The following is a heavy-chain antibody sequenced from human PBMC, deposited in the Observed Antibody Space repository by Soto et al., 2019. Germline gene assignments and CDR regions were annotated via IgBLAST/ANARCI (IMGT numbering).Heavy chain of an antibody. CDR1: GFTFSSYV. V-gene: IGHV3-33*01. CDR2: IWYDGSNK. J-gene: IGHJ6*02. Sequence: GGSLRLSCAASGFTFSSYVMHWVRQAPGKGLEWVAVIWYDGSNKYYADSVKGRFTISRDNSKNTLYLQMNSLRAEDTAVYYCARDGNGDYESPIVYYYGMDVWGQGTTVTVSS. CDR3: ARDGNGDYESPIVYYYGMDV. D-gene: IGHD4-17*01.